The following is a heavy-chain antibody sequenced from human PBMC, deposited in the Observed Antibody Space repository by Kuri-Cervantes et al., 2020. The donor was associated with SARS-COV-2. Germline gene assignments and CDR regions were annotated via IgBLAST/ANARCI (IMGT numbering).Heavy chain of an antibody. CDR2: IYYSGSA. Sequence: SETLSLTCTVSGGSISSHYWSWIRQPPGKGLEWIGYIYYSGSANYKPSLKSRVTISVDTSKTQFSLKLTSVTAADTAVYFCARSLWMVVPAANPFDIWATGQWSPSPQ. V-gene: IGHV4-59*11. CDR1: GGSISSHY. J-gene: IGHJ3*02. CDR3: ARSLWMVVPAANPFDI. D-gene: IGHD2-2*01.